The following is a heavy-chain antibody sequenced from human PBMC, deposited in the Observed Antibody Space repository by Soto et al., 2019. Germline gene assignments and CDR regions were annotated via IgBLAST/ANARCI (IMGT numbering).Heavy chain of an antibody. Sequence: SETLSLTCTVSGGSISSGGYYWTWIRQHPGKGLEWIGYIYSSGSTYYNPSLKSRVIISVDTSKKQFSLKLSSVTAADTAIYYCARGGGHDSSDYGYDYWGQGTRVTSPQ. CDR2: IYSSGST. D-gene: IGHD4-17*01. J-gene: IGHJ4*02. V-gene: IGHV4-31*03. CDR3: ARGGGHDSSDYGYDY. CDR1: GGSISSGGYY.